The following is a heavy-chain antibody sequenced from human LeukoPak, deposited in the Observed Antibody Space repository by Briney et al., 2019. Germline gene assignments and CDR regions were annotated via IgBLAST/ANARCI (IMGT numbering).Heavy chain of an antibody. CDR3: AKVINSGYYYYFDF. CDR2: ISHSSSGT. V-gene: IGHV3-23*01. Sequence: GGSLRLSCAGSGFSPSSYAMSWVRQAPGKGLEWGSAISHSSSGTYSVDSVKGWFTISRENSKNTLFMQMNSLRAEDTAVYFCAKVINSGYYYYFDFWGQGTLVTVSS. CDR1: GFSPSSYA. D-gene: IGHD3-3*01. J-gene: IGHJ4*02.